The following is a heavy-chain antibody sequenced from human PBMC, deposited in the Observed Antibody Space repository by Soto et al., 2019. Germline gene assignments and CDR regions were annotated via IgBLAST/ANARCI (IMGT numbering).Heavy chain of an antibody. V-gene: IGHV1-69*13. J-gene: IGHJ6*02. CDR3: ARARVAATTTTKNYYYGIDV. D-gene: IGHD2-15*01. CDR2: IIPIFGTA. CDR1: GGTFSRYA. Sequence: SVKVSCKASGGTFSRYAISWVRQAPGQGLEWMGGIIPIFGTANYAQKFQGRVTITAGESTSTAYMELSSLRSEDTAVYYCARARVAATTTTKNYYYGIDVWGQGTTVTVYS.